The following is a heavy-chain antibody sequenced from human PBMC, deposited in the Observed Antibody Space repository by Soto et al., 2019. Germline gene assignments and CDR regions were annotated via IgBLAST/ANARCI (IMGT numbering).Heavy chain of an antibody. CDR3: GKGRVDTAMVTADYYGMDV. J-gene: IGHJ6*02. V-gene: IGHV4-34*01. D-gene: IGHD5-18*01. CDR1: GGSFSGYY. Sequence: PSETLSLTCAVYGGSFSGYYWSWIRQPPGKGLEWIGEINHSGSTNYNPSLKSRVTISVDTSKNQFSLKLSSVTAADTAVYYCGKGRVDTAMVTADYYGMDVWGQGTTVTVSS. CDR2: INHSGST.